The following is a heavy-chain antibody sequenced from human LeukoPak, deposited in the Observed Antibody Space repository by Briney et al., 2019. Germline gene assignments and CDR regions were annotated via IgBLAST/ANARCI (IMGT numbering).Heavy chain of an antibody. CDR2: SHYSGST. CDR1: GGSISSYY. V-gene: IGHV4-59*01. D-gene: IGHD6-13*01. J-gene: IGHJ4*02. Sequence: SETLSLTCSVSGGSISSYYWSWIRQPPGKGLEWIGYSHYSGSTNYNPSLKSRVTISLDTSKNQFSLKLSSVTAADTAVYYCAKGAAAPDYWGQGTLVSVSS. CDR3: AKGAAAPDY.